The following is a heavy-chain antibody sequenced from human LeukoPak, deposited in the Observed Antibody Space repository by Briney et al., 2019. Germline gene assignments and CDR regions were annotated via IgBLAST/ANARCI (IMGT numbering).Heavy chain of an antibody. Sequence: SETLSLTCTVSGGSISSYYWSWIRQPPGNGLEWIGYIYYSGSTNYNPSLKSRVTISVDTSKNQFSLKLSSVTAADTAVYYCARHDILTGSHLFDYWGQGTLVTVSS. V-gene: IGHV4-59*08. CDR3: ARHDILTGSHLFDY. CDR2: IYYSGST. D-gene: IGHD3-9*01. CDR1: GGSISSYY. J-gene: IGHJ4*02.